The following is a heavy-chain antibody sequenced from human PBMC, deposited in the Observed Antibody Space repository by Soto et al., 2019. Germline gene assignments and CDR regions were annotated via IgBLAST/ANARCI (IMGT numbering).Heavy chain of an antibody. CDR3: AKLSSQSSGYYYPLDS. Sequence: HPGGSLRLSCPASVFTFSNYAMNWARQAPGKGLEWVSGISNSGGTISYADFVKGRFTISRDSSKNTLSLQMNSLSAEDTALYYCAKLSSQSSGYYYPLDSWGQGTLVTVSS. V-gene: IGHV3-23*01. CDR2: ISNSGGTI. CDR1: VFTFSNYA. D-gene: IGHD3-22*01. J-gene: IGHJ4*02.